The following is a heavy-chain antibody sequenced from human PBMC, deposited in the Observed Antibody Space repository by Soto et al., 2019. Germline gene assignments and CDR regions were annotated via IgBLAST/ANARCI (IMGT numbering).Heavy chain of an antibody. J-gene: IGHJ4*02. CDR1: GGSISSYY. CDR2: IYTSGST. D-gene: IGHD2-2*01. CDR3: ARGYCSSTSCSYGHFDY. V-gene: IGHV4-4*07. Sequence: TLSLTCTVSGGSISSYYWSWIRQPAGKGLEWIGRIYTSGSTNYNPSLKSRVTMSVDTSKNQFSLKLSSVTAADTAVYYCARGYCSSTSCSYGHFDYWGQGTLVTVSS.